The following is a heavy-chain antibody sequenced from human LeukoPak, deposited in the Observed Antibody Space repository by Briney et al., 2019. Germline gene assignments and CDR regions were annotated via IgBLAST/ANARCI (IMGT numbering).Heavy chain of an antibody. V-gene: IGHV3-7*01. CDR3: ARDRQQLVHREPEKVVTQVYYYYGMDV. J-gene: IGHJ6*02. CDR1: GFTFSSYW. D-gene: IGHD6-13*01. CDR2: IKQDGSEK. Sequence: GGSLRLSCAASGFTFSSYWMSWVRQAPGKGLEWVANIKQDGSEKYYADSVKGRFTISRDNSKNTLYLQMNSLRAEDTAVYYCARDRQQLVHREPEKVVTQVYYYYGMDVWGQGTTVTVSS.